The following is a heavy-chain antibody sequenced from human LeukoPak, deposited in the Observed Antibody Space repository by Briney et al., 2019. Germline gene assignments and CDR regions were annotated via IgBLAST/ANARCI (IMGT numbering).Heavy chain of an antibody. V-gene: IGHV3-7*01. J-gene: IGHJ4*02. CDR2: INQDGGAK. Sequence: PGGSLRLSCAASGFTFSSYWMAWVRQAPGKGLEWVGNINQDGGAKFSVDSEKGRFTISRDNARNSLYLQMNNLRVEDTGIYYCATSHDSSGNNWGQGTLVTVSS. CDR3: ATSHDSSGNN. CDR1: GFTFSSYW. D-gene: IGHD3-22*01.